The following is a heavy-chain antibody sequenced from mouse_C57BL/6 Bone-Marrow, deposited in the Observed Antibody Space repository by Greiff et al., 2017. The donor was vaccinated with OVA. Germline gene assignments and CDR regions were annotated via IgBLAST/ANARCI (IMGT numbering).Heavy chain of an antibody. Sequence: VQLQQSGPGLVKPSQTVFLTCTVTGISITTGNYRWSWIRQFPGNKLEWIGYIYYSGTFTPNPSLTSRTTITRDTPKNQFFLEMNSLTAEDTATYYCARGAGYYGSSYDWYFDVWGTGTTVTVSS. CDR2: IYYSGTF. D-gene: IGHD1-1*01. V-gene: IGHV3-5*01. J-gene: IGHJ1*03. CDR1: GISITTGNYR. CDR3: ARGAGYYGSSYDWYFDV.